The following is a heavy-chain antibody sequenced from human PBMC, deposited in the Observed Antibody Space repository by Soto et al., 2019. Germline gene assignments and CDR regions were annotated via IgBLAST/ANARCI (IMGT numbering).Heavy chain of an antibody. Sequence: EVQLLESGGGLVQPGGSLRLSCAASGFTFSSYAMSWVRQAPGKGLEWVSAISGSGGSTYYADSVKGRFTISRDNSKNPLYLQMNSLRAEDTAVYYCAKDGDIVVVVAATWFDPWGQGTLVTVSS. CDR2: ISGSGGST. CDR3: AKDGDIVVVVAATWFDP. CDR1: GFTFSSYA. D-gene: IGHD2-15*01. J-gene: IGHJ5*02. V-gene: IGHV3-23*01.